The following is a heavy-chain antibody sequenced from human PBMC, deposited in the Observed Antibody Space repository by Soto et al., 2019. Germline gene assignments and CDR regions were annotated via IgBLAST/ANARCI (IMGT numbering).Heavy chain of an antibody. CDR2: ISYDGSNK. Sequence: QVQLVESGGGVVQPGRSLRLSCAASGFPFTTYGMHWVRKGPGKGLEWVAVISYDGSNKFYADSVKGRFTISRDNSKNTLYLQMSSLRPDDTALYYCVVGQYYFDYRGQGTLVIVSS. J-gene: IGHJ4*02. CDR3: VVGQYYFDY. CDR1: GFPFTTYG. D-gene: IGHD6-6*01. V-gene: IGHV3-30*03.